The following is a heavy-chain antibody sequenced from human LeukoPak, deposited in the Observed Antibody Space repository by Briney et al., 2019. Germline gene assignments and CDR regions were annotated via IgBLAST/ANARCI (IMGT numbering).Heavy chain of an antibody. J-gene: IGHJ6*03. Sequence: GESLKIACNTSGYTFRSYWIAWVRQMPGKGLEWMGIIYPGDSATRYSPSFQGQVTISADESISTAYLQWSSLKASDTAMYFCARQSSGYTFTYFYYLDVWGKGTTVTVSS. V-gene: IGHV5-51*01. CDR3: ARQSSGYTFTYFYYLDV. CDR2: IYPGDSAT. D-gene: IGHD5-18*01. CDR1: GYTFRSYW.